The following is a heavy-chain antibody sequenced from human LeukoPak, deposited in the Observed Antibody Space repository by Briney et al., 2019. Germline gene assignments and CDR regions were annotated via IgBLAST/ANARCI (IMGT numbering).Heavy chain of an antibody. D-gene: IGHD2-15*01. Sequence: SETLSLTCTVSGGSISSGGYYWSWIRQPPGKGLEWIGYIYYSGSTYYNPSLKSRVTISVDTSKNQFSLKLSSVTAADTAVYYCARSGGGPNCSGGSCYSYHWFDPWGQGTLVTVSS. V-gene: IGHV4-31*03. CDR3: ARSGGGPNCSGGSCYSYHWFDP. J-gene: IGHJ5*02. CDR2: IYYSGST. CDR1: GGSISSGGYY.